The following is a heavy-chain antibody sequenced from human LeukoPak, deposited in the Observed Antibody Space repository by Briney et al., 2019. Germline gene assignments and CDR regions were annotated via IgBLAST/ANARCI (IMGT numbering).Heavy chain of an antibody. Sequence: SETLSLTCTVSGGSISSSSYYWRWIRQPPGKGLEWIGSIYYSGSTYYNPSLKSRVTISVDTSKNQFSLKLSSVTAADTAVYYCARDPAYSYGQGFDPWGQGTLVTVSS. CDR1: GGSISSSSYY. J-gene: IGHJ5*02. V-gene: IGHV4-39*07. CDR2: IYYSGST. CDR3: ARDPAYSYGQGFDP. D-gene: IGHD5-18*01.